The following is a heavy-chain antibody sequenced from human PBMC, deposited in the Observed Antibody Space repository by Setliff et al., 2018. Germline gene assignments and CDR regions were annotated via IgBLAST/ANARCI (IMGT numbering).Heavy chain of an antibody. Sequence: PSETLSLTCTVSGASLSSGTYYWGWIRQPPGKGLEWIGSISYSGSTYYNPSLKSRVIISVDTFRSQFSLQLTSVTAADTAIYFCARRYFDSGSYFYFDYWGQGTLVTVSS. CDR1: GASLSSGTYY. V-gene: IGHV4-39*07. J-gene: IGHJ4*02. D-gene: IGHD3-10*01. CDR2: ISYSGST. CDR3: ARRYFDSGSYFYFDY.